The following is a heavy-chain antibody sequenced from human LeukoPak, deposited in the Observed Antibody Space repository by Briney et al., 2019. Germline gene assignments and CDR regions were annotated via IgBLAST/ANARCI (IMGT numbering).Heavy chain of an antibody. V-gene: IGHV4-34*01. D-gene: IGHD1-14*01. CDR3: ARVSRLPQYYYYYMDV. CDR2: INHSRST. Sequence: SETLSLTCAVYGGFFRGYYWSWIRQPRGKGREGMGEINHSRSTNYNPSLKSRVTISVDTSKNQFSLKLSSVTAADTAVYYCARVSRLPQYYYYYMDVWGKGTTVTVSS. J-gene: IGHJ6*03. CDR1: GGFFRGYY.